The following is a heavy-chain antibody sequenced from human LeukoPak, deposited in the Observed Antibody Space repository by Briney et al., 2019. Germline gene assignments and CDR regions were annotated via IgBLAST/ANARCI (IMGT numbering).Heavy chain of an antibody. CDR1: GGSFSGYY. J-gene: IGHJ6*03. CDR2: INHSGST. V-gene: IGHV4-34*01. Sequence: SETLSLTCAVYGGSFSGYYWSWIRRPPGKGLEWIGEINHSGSTNYNPSLKSRVTISVDTSKNQFSLKLSSVTAADTAVYYCARGNIVVVPAAILGNYYYYYMDVWGKGTTVTVSS. D-gene: IGHD2-2*02. CDR3: ARGNIVVVPAAILGNYYYYYMDV.